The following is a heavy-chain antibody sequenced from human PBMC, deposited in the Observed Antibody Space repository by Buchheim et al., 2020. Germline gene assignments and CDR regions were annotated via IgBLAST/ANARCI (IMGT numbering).Heavy chain of an antibody. D-gene: IGHD6-6*01. V-gene: IGHV4-4*02. Sequence: QRQLQESGPGLVKPSGTLSLTCVVSGGSISSNNWWTWVRQPPGKGLEWIGQIYHSGSTNYNPSPKSRVTITVDKSKNHFSLRVSSVTAADTAVYYCARDVSSSSLGYWGQGTL. CDR1: GGSISSNNW. CDR2: IYHSGST. CDR3: ARDVSSSSLGY. J-gene: IGHJ4*02.